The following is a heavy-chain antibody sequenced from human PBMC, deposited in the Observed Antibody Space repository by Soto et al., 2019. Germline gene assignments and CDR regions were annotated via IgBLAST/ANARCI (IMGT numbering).Heavy chain of an antibody. D-gene: IGHD1-26*01. Sequence: TWGSLRLSCVPSVFNFNTYAMSWVRQAPGKGLELVANIKQDGSEKYYVDSVKGRFTISRDNAKNSLYLQMNSLRAEDTAVYYCARDHPLRWELLTKDYYYYGMDVWGQGTTVTVSS. V-gene: IGHV3-7*03. CDR2: IKQDGSEK. CDR3: ARDHPLRWELLTKDYYYYGMDV. CDR1: VFNFNTYA. J-gene: IGHJ6*01.